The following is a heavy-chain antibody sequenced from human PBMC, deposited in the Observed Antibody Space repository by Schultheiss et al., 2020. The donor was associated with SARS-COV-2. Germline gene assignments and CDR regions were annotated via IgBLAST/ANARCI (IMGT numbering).Heavy chain of an antibody. J-gene: IGHJ6*02. CDR3: AREGPYNWNDVSPYYYYGMDV. D-gene: IGHD1-1*01. CDR2: INPNSGGT. CDR1: GYTFTGYY. V-gene: IGHV1-2*02. Sequence: ASVKVSCKASGYTFTGYYMHWVRQAPGQGLEWMGWINPNSGGTNYAQKFQGRVTMTTDTSTTTAYMELRSLRSDDTAVYYCAREGPYNWNDVSPYYYYGMDVWGQGTTVTVSS.